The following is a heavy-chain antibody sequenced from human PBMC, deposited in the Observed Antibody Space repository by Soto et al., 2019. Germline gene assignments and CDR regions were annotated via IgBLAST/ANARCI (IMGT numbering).Heavy chain of an antibody. D-gene: IGHD7-27*01. CDR1: GFTFSSYG. CDR3: ARDRNWVQVYYYYCMDV. J-gene: IGHJ6*02. CDR2: IWYDGSNK. Sequence: VQLVESGGGVVQPGRSLRLSCAASGFTFSSYGMHWDRQAPGKGLVWVAVIWYDGSNKYYADSVKGRFTISRDNSMNSLYLQMNSRRADDTAVYYCARDRNWVQVYYYYCMDVWGQGTTVTVCS. V-gene: IGHV3-33*01.